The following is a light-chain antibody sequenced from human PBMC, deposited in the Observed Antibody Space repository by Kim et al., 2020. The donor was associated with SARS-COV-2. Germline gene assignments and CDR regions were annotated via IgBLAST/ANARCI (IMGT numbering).Light chain of an antibody. Sequence: VALGERAILSCRASQNVDSNLAWYQQKPGEAPRLLIYGASTRAAGIPFKFIGSGSGTEFTLTISSLQSEDFAVYYCQQYIDWPRTFGLGTKVDIK. CDR2: GAS. CDR3: QQYIDWPRT. V-gene: IGKV3-15*01. CDR1: QNVDSN. J-gene: IGKJ1*01.